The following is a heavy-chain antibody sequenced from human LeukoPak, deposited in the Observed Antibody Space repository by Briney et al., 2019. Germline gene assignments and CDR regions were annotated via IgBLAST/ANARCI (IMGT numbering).Heavy chain of an antibody. D-gene: IGHD1-26*01. Sequence: GGSLRLFCVASGFPFRSYAMNWVRQAPGKGLEWVSVISGSGGGGTYYADSVKGRFTISRDNSKNTLYLEMNSLRADDTAVYYCAKDWDSWGQGTLVTVSS. J-gene: IGHJ4*02. V-gene: IGHV3-23*01. CDR1: GFPFRSYA. CDR2: ISGSGGGGT. CDR3: AKDWDS.